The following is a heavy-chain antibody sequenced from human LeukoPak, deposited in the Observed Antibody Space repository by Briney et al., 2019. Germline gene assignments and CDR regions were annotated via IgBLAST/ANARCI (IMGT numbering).Heavy chain of an antibody. CDR2: ISASGVST. CDR3: AKDLGFRGASGY. Sequence: GGSPRLSCAASGFTFSSYAMSWVRQAPGTGLEWVSTISASGVSTYFADSVKGRFTISRDNSKNTLYLQMNSLTAEDTAVYYCAKDLGFRGASGYWGQGTLVTVSS. CDR1: GFTFSSYA. J-gene: IGHJ4*02. V-gene: IGHV3-23*01. D-gene: IGHD3-10*01.